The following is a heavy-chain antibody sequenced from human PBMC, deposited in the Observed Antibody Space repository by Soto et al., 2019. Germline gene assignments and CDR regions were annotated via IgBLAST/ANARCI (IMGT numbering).Heavy chain of an antibody. CDR3: ARGRPPNPRWEFGGSPDY. D-gene: IGHD1-26*01. Sequence: SETLSLTCTVSGGSISSGDYYWSWIRQPPGKGLEWIGYIYYSGSTYYNPSLKSRVTISVDTSKNQFSLKLSSVTAADTAVYYCARGRPPNPRWEFGGSPDYWGQGTLVTVSS. V-gene: IGHV4-30-4*01. J-gene: IGHJ4*02. CDR1: GGSISSGDYY. CDR2: IYYSGST.